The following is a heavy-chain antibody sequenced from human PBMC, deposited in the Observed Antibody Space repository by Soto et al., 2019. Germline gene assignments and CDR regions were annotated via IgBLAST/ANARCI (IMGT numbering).Heavy chain of an antibody. CDR1: GFTFSSYG. CDR2: ISYDGSNK. Sequence: ESGGGVVQPGRSLRLSCAASGFTFSSYGMHWVRQAPGKGLEWVAVISYDGSNKYYADSVKGRFTISRDNSKNTLYLQMNSLRAEDTAVYYCAKDRQKMATMYHYWGQGTLVTVSS. CDR3: AKDRQKMATMYHY. V-gene: IGHV3-30*18. D-gene: IGHD5-12*01. J-gene: IGHJ4*02.